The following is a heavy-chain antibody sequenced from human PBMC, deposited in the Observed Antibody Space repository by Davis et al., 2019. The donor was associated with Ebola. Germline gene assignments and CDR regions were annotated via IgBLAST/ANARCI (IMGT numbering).Heavy chain of an antibody. D-gene: IGHD3-22*01. Sequence: AASVKVSCKASGYTFTSYYMHWVRQDPGQGLEWMGIINPSGGSTSYAQKFQGRVTMTRDTSTSTVYMELSSLRSEDTAVYYCARHDSSGYDAFDIWGQGTMVTVSS. CDR3: ARHDSSGYDAFDI. CDR1: GYTFTSYY. CDR2: INPSGGST. V-gene: IGHV1-46*03. J-gene: IGHJ3*02.